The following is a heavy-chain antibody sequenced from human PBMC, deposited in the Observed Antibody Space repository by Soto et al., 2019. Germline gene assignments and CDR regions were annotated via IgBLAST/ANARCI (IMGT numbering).Heavy chain of an antibody. CDR3: GRGRSGQIVDP. D-gene: IGHD1-26*01. V-gene: IGHV1-2*02. J-gene: IGHJ5*02. CDR1: GYTFTGHY. Sequence: ASVKVSCKTSGYTFTGHYIHWVRQAPQQGPEWMGEIGPESGATRYAQKFRGRVTMTMDTSITTVYMELKNLSPDDTAVYYCGRGRSGQIVDPWGQGTLVTVSS. CDR2: IGPESGAT.